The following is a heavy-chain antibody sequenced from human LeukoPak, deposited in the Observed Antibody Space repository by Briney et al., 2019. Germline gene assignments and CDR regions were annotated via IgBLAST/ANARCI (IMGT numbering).Heavy chain of an antibody. J-gene: IGHJ3*02. CDR2: ISGRAERT. CDR3: AKDILTGYSAFDI. CDR1: RFTFSIYA. V-gene: IGHV3-23*01. D-gene: IGHD3-9*01. Sequence: GGSLRLSCAASRFTFSIYAMGWFRQAPGKGLEWVSVISGRAERTYYADSVKGRFTISRDNAKNSLYLQMNSLRAEDTALYYCAKDILTGYSAFDIWGQGTMVTVSS.